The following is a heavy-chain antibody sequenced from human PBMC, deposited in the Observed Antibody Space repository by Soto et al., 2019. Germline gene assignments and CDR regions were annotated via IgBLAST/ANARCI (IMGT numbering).Heavy chain of an antibody. J-gene: IGHJ4*02. D-gene: IGHD2-15*01. CDR3: AKRRGAGGHFDY. Sequence: GGSLRLSCAASGFTFSSYAMGWVRQGPGKGLEWVAVVSIGGSTHYADSVRGRLTISRDNSKNTLSLQMNGLTAEDTAVYFCAKRRGAGGHFDYWGQGALVTVSS. CDR2: VSIGGST. CDR1: GFTFSSYA. V-gene: IGHV3-23*01.